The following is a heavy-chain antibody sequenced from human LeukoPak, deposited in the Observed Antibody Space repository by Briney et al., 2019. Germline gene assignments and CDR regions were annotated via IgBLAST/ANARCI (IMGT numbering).Heavy chain of an antibody. J-gene: IGHJ4*02. CDR1: GFALTTYN. Sequence: ASVKVSCKASGFALTTYNIVWLRQAPGQGLEWVGWVTAFNENTHYSRKVQGRVTMTRDTSTSTAYMELRSLRADDTAVYYCVKGYLICDYWGQGTQVTVAS. CDR2: VTAFNENT. V-gene: IGHV1-18*01. CDR3: VKGYLICDY. D-gene: IGHD2-8*01.